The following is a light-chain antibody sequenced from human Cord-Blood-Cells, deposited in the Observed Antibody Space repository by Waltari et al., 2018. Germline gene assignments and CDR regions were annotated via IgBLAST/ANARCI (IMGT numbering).Light chain of an antibody. CDR3: KQSYSTPT. V-gene: IGKV1-39*01. Sequence: DIQMTQSPSYLSASVGDRVTITCRASQSISSYLNWYQQKPGKAPKLLIYAASSLQSGVPSRFSGSGSGTDFTLTISSLQPEDFATYYCKQSYSTPTFGQGTRLEIK. J-gene: IGKJ5*01. CDR1: QSISSY. CDR2: AAS.